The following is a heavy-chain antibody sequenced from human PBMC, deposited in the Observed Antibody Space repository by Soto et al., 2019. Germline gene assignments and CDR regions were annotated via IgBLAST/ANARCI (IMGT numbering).Heavy chain of an antibody. D-gene: IGHD2-2*01. Sequence: GASVKVSCKASGYSFTSYAIYWVRQAPGQRLEWMGWINAGNGNTKYSQKLQGRVTFTGDTSASTAHMELSSLRSEDTAVYFSARGVENIVVVLDVFGYYGMDVWG. CDR1: GYSFTSYA. V-gene: IGHV1-3*01. J-gene: IGHJ6*02. CDR2: INAGNGNT. CDR3: ARGVENIVVVLDVFGYYGMDV.